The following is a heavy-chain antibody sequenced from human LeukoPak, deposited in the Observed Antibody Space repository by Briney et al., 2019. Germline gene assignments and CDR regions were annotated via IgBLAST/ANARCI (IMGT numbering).Heavy chain of an antibody. CDR3: AKWHERLLAFDS. D-gene: IGHD1-1*01. CDR1: GDSITSYY. J-gene: IGHJ4*02. CDR2: IHHTGKN. V-gene: IGHV4-59*01. Sequence: SETLSLTCTVSGDSITSYYWNWVRQSPEKGLEWIGYIHHTGKNYYNPSLKSRITMSVDTSKSQFFLKPSSVTAADTAVYYCAKWHERLLAFDSWGQGTLVAVSS.